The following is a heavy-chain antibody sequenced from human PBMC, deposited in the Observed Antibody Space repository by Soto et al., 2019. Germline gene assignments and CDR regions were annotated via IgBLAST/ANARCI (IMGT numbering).Heavy chain of an antibody. CDR2: IWYDGSNK. CDR1: GFTLSSYG. D-gene: IGHD3-22*01. CDR3: ARAPAYYYGSSRQRYYYGMDV. J-gene: IGHJ6*02. V-gene: IGHV3-33*01. Sequence: GESLKISCAGSGFTLSSYGMHWVRQAPGKGLEWVAVIWYDGSNKYYADSVKGRFTISRDNSKNTLYLQMNSLRAEDTAVYYCARAPAYYYGSSRQRYYYGMDVWGPGTMVTVSS.